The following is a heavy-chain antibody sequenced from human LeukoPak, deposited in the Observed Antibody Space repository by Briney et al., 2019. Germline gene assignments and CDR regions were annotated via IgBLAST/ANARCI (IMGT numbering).Heavy chain of an antibody. CDR3: ARDHSSSPLGV. D-gene: IGHD6-6*01. V-gene: IGHV4-31*03. CDR2: IYYSGST. Sequence: SETLSLTCTVSGGSISRGGYYWSWIRQHPGKGLEWIGYIYYSGSTYYNPSLKSRVTISVDTSKNQFSLKLSSVTAADTAVYYCARDHSSSPLGVWGQGTLVTVSS. J-gene: IGHJ4*02. CDR1: GGSISRGGYY.